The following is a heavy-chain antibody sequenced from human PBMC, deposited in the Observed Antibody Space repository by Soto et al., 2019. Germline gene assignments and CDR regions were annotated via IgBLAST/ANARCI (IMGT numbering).Heavy chain of an antibody. CDR1: GFSLTTSGVG. CDR2: IFWDDDK. V-gene: IGHV2-5*02. J-gene: IGHJ4*02. D-gene: IGHD3-3*01. CDR3: AHRVLRTVFGLVTSTATYFYF. Sequence: QITLNESGPTVVRTTENLTLTCRFSGFSLTTSGVGVGWIRQSPGKAPEWLALIFWDDDKRYSESLKIRLTITKDTSKNQVVLPVSDLDPTDTATYYCAHRVLRTVFGLVTSTATYFYFWGQGTPVAVSS.